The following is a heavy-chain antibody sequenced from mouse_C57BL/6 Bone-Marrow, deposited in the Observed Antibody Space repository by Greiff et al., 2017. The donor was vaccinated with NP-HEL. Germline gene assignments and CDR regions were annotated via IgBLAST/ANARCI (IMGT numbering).Heavy chain of an antibody. V-gene: IGHV1-50*01. Sequence: QVQLQQSGAELVKPGASVKLSCKASGYTFTSYWMQWVKQRPGQGLEWIGEIDPSDSYTNYNQKFKGKATLTVDTSSSTAYMQLSSLTSEDSAVYYCARGYYGLWYFDVWGTGTTVTVSS. CDR1: GYTFTSYW. D-gene: IGHD1-1*01. CDR3: ARGYYGLWYFDV. CDR2: IDPSDSYT. J-gene: IGHJ1*03.